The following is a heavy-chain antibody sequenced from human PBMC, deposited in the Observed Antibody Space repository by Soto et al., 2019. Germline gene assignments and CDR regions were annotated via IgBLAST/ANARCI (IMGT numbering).Heavy chain of an antibody. J-gene: IGHJ6*02. CDR1: GGSISSYY. CDR2: IYYSGST. D-gene: IGHD3-3*01. V-gene: IGHV4-59*01. Sequence: SETLSLTCTVSGGSISSYYWSWIRQPPGKXLEWIGYIYYSGSTNYNPSLKSRVTISVDTSKNQSSLKLSSVTAADTAVYYCARESFWSGYSHTPYGMDVWGQGTAVTVSS. CDR3: ARESFWSGYSHTPYGMDV.